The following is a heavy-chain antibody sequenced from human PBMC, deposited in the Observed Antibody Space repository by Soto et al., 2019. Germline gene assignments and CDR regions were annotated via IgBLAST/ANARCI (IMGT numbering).Heavy chain of an antibody. V-gene: IGHV3-11*06. CDR1: GFTFSDYY. Sequence: QVQLVESGGGLVQPGGSLRLSCAASGFTFSDYYMSWIRQAPGKGLEWVSYISSSSSYTNYADSVKGRFTISRDKAKTSVNLQMNSLRAEDTAVYYCARDQRGGSERRQFYSWGQGTLVTVSS. J-gene: IGHJ4*02. CDR2: ISSSSSYT. D-gene: IGHD3-10*01. CDR3: ARDQRGGSERRQFYS.